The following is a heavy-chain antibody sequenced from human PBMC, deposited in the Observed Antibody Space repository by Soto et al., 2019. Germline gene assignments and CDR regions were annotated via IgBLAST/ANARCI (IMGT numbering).Heavy chain of an antibody. CDR2: IYHSGST. CDR1: GGSISSSNW. D-gene: IGHD3-22*01. CDR3: ARVTEYDSSGYYGLDY. Sequence: KTSETLSLTCAVSGGSISSSNWWSWVRQPPGKGLEWIGEIYHSGSTNYNPSLKSRVTISVDKSKNQFSLKLSSVTAADTAVYYCARVTEYDSSGYYGLDYWGQGTLVTVSS. J-gene: IGHJ4*02. V-gene: IGHV4-4*02.